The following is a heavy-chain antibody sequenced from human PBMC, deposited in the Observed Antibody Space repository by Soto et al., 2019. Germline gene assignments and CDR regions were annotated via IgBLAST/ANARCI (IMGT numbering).Heavy chain of an antibody. CDR2: MNPNSGNT. J-gene: IGHJ4*02. CDR1: GYTFTSCD. CDR3: ARGEIAVAGTDY. D-gene: IGHD6-19*01. V-gene: IGHV1-8*01. Sequence: GASVKVSCKASGYTFTSCDINWVRQATGQGLEWMGWMNPNSGNTGYAQKFQGRVTMTRNTSISTAYMELSSLRSEDTAVYYCARGEIAVAGTDYWGQGALVTVSS.